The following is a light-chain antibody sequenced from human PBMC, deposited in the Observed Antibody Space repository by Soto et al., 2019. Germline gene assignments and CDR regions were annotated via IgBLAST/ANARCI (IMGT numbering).Light chain of an antibody. CDR2: DAY. V-gene: IGKV1-5*01. CDR3: KQSNNHPIS. Sequence: DIQMTQSPSTLSASVGDRVTITCRASQSISTRLAWYQQKPGKAPKLLIYDAYSLERGVQSRFSGSGSGTEFTLTISSLQPVDFTTYYCKQSNNHPISFGQGTRLEIK. J-gene: IGKJ5*01. CDR1: QSISTR.